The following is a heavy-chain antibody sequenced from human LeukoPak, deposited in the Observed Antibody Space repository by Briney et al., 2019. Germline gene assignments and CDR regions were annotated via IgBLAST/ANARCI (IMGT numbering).Heavy chain of an antibody. CDR1: GFTFSKYW. D-gene: IGHD4-17*01. CDR3: ASHDYGDYSPLDY. J-gene: IGHJ4*02. Sequence: PGGSLRLSCAASGFTFSKYWMTWVRQAPGKGLEWVASMKQDGSEKYYVDSVKGRFIISRDNAKNSLYLQMNSLTAEDTAVYYCASHDYGDYSPLDYWGQGTLVTVSS. CDR2: MKQDGSEK. V-gene: IGHV3-7*01.